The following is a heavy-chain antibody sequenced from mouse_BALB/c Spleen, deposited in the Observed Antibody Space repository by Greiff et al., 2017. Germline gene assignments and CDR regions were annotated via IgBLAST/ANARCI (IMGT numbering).Heavy chain of an antibody. Sequence: VQLQQSGGGLVQPGGSRKFSWAASGFTLSSFGMNWVRQAPEKGLGWVAYISSGSSTLYYADTVKGRFTISRDNPKNTLFLQMTSLRSEDTAMYYCARVSYGDFDYWGQGTTLTVSS. CDR2: ISSGSSTL. CDR1: GFTLSSFG. V-gene: IGHV5-17*02. D-gene: IGHD1-1*01. CDR3: ARVSYGDFDY. J-gene: IGHJ2*01.